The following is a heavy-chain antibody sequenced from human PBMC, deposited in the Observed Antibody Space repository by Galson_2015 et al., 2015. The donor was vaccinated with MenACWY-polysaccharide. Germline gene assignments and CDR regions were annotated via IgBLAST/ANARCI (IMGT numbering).Heavy chain of an antibody. D-gene: IGHD2-2*01. CDR2: IQYDGSTK. Sequence: SLRLSCAASGSRFSNSGMHWVRQAPGKGLEWVAVIQYDGSTKVYADSVKGRFTISRDNSKNTVFLEMNTLGVEDPAVYYCAREGSRIVFHAFDIWGQGTMVTVSS. J-gene: IGHJ3*02. V-gene: IGHV3-33*01. CDR1: GSRFSNSG. CDR3: AREGSRIVFHAFDI.